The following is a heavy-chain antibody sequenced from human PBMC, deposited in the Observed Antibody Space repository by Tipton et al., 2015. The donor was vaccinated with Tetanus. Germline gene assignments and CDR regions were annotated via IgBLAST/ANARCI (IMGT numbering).Heavy chain of an antibody. J-gene: IGHJ4*02. V-gene: IGHV4-34*01. CDR2: INHSGST. Sequence: TLSLTCAVYGGSFSGYYWSWIRQPPGKGLEWIGEINHSGSTNYNPSLKSRVTISVDTSKNQFSLKLSSVTAADTAVYYCARVTRDSSGWYFGYWGQGTLVTVSS. CDR1: GGSFSGYY. CDR3: ARVTRDSSGWYFGY. D-gene: IGHD6-19*01.